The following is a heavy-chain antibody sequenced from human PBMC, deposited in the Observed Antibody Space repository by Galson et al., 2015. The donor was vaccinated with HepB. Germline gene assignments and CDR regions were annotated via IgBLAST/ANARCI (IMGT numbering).Heavy chain of an antibody. D-gene: IGHD2-15*01. Sequence: SLRLSCAASGFTFSNYALNWVRQGPGKRLEWVAAISGSGATTYYADSVKGRFTISRDNSKDTLHLEMNSLRADDTAVYYCAKANYPGYCSGERSGNCFPLYNFDCWGQGTLSPSPQ. J-gene: IGHJ4*02. V-gene: IGHV3-23*01. CDR3: AKANYPGYCSGERSGNCFPLYNFDC. CDR2: ISGSGATT. CDR1: GFTFSNYA.